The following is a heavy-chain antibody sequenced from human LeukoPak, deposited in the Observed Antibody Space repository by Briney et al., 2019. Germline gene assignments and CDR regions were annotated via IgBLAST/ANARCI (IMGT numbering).Heavy chain of an antibody. V-gene: IGHV3-30*01. CDR3: ARDARRPRDVVVTSDDLDY. CDR2: ISYDGSNK. CDR1: GFTFSSYA. J-gene: IGHJ4*02. D-gene: IGHD2-21*02. Sequence: GGSLRLSCAASGFTFSSYAMHWVRQAPDKGLEWVAVISYDGSNKYYADSVKGRFTISRDNSKNTLYLQMNSLRAEDTAVYYCARDARRPRDVVVTSDDLDYWGQGTLVTVSS.